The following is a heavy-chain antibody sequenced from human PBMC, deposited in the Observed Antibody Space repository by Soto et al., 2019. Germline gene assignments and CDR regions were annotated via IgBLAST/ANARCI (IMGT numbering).Heavy chain of an antibody. J-gene: IGHJ6*01. CDR1: GGTFRTSA. CDR2: IMPVFPTP. Sequence: QVQLVQSGAEVKKPGSSVKVSCKTSGGTFRTSAISWVRQAPGQGLECMGGIMPVFPTPDYAQKFQGRVTITADESTSTAYMELSSLRSEDTAVYDCARDKDLQQLGGHYYYIMDVWGQGTTVTVSS. V-gene: IGHV1-69*12. D-gene: IGHD3-3*02. CDR3: ARDKDLQQLGGHYYYIMDV.